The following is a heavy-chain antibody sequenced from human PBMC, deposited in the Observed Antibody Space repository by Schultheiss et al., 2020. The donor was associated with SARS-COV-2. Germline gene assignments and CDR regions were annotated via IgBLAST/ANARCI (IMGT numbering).Heavy chain of an antibody. CDR1: GGSISSGGYY. Sequence: SETLSLTCTVSGGSISSGGYYWSWIRQHPGKGLEWIGYIYYSGSTYYNPSLKSRVTISVDTSKNQFSLKLSSVTAADTAVYYCAREVYAIHYYYYGMDVWGQGTTVTVSS. CDR3: AREVYAIHYYYYGMDV. J-gene: IGHJ6*02. CDR2: IYYSGST. D-gene: IGHD2-8*01. V-gene: IGHV4-31*03.